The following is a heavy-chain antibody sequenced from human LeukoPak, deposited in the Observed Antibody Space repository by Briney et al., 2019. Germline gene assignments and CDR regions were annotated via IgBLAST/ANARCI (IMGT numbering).Heavy chain of an antibody. V-gene: IGHV3-7*01. CDR2: IKQDGSVK. Sequence: PGGSLRLSCAASGFKFDNYCMSWVRQAPGKGLEWVANIKQDGSVKYYVDSVKGRFTISRDNARNSQYLQMNSLRPEDTAVYYCARIGYSSSSFDYWGQGTLVTVSS. CDR1: GFKFDNYC. CDR3: ARIGYSSSSFDY. D-gene: IGHD6-6*01. J-gene: IGHJ4*02.